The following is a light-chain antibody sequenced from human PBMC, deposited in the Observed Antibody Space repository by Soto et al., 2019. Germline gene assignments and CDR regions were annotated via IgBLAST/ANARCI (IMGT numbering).Light chain of an antibody. J-gene: IGKJ1*01. V-gene: IGKV1-8*01. CDR3: QQYYSYPRWT. CDR1: QGISSY. CDR2: AAS. Sequence: AIRMTQSPSSLSASTGDRVTITCRASQGISSYLAWYQQKPGKAPKLLIYAASALQSGVPSRFSGSGSGTDFTLTISCLQSEDFATYNCQQYYSYPRWTFGQGTKV.